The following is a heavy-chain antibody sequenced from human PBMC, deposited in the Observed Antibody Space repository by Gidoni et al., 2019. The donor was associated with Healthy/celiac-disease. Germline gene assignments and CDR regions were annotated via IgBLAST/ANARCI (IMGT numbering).Heavy chain of an antibody. D-gene: IGHD3-22*01. Sequence: QVQLQQWGAGLLKPSETLSLTCAVYGGSFSGYYWSWIRQPPGKGLEWIGEINHSGSTNYNPSLKSRVTISVDTSKNQFSLKLSSVTAADTAVYYCAATPYYYDSSGYYASFDIWGQGTMVTVSS. V-gene: IGHV4-34*01. CDR1: GGSFSGYY. CDR3: AATPYYYDSSGYYASFDI. J-gene: IGHJ3*02. CDR2: INHSGST.